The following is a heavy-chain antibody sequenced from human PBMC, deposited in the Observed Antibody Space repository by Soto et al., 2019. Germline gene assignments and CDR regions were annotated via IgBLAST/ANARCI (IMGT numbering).Heavy chain of an antibody. CDR1: GDSISSYY. CDR2: MFISGDT. Sequence: NPYLTCTVYGDSISSYYWTWIRQPAGKGLEWVGRMFISGDTAYNPSLKSRVTMSVDTSRNQFSLSLTSVTAADTAVYYCARGGSTVRRPADETLNYMHVLGRGITVAV. J-gene: IGHJ6*02. D-gene: IGHD1-7*01. CDR3: ARGGSTVRRPADETLNYMHV. V-gene: IGHV4-4*07.